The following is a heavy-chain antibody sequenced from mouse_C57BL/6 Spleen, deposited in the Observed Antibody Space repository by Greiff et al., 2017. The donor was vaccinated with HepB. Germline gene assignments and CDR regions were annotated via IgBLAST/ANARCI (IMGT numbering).Heavy chain of an antibody. CDR3: ARNYYGSSPYFDY. CDR2: IYPGDGDT. D-gene: IGHD1-1*01. CDR1: GYAFSSSW. Sequence: VKLVESGPELVKPGASVKISCKASGYAFSSSWMNWVKQRPGKGLEWIGRIYPGDGDTNYNGKFKGKATLTADKSSSTAYMQLSSLTSEDSAVYFCARNYYGSSPYFDYWGQGTTLTVSS. V-gene: IGHV1-82*01. J-gene: IGHJ2*01.